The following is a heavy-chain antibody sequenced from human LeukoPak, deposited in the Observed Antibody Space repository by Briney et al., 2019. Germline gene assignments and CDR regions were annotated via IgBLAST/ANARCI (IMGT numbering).Heavy chain of an antibody. CDR1: GGSISSYY. Sequence: PSETLSLTCTVSGGSISSYYWSWIRQPAGKGLEWIWRIYTSGSTNYNPSLKSRVTMSVDTSKNQFSLKLSSVTAADTAVYYCARTNSLYCSSTSCYNGYYYMDVWGKGTTVTVSS. CDR2: IYTSGST. CDR3: ARTNSLYCSSTSCYNGYYYMDV. J-gene: IGHJ6*03. V-gene: IGHV4-4*07. D-gene: IGHD2-2*02.